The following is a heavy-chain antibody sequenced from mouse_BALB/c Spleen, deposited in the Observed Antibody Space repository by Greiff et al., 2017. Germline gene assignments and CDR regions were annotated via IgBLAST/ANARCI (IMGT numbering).Heavy chain of an antibody. D-gene: IGHD2-1*01. J-gene: IGHJ4*01. CDR2: ISSGSSTI. Sequence: VQLKESGGGLVQPGGSRKLSCAASGFTFSSFGMHWVRQAPEKGLEWVAYISSGSSTIYYADTVKGRFTISRDNPKNTLFLQMTSLRSEDTAMYYCARSGDGNYVYAMDYWGQGTSVTVSS. V-gene: IGHV5-17*02. CDR1: GFTFSSFG. CDR3: ARSGDGNYVYAMDY.